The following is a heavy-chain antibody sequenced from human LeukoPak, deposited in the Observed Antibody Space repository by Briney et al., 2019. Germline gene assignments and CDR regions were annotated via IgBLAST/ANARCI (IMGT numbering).Heavy chain of an antibody. CDR2: IWYDGSNK. V-gene: IGHV3-33*01. CDR3: ARDNPWLAAARTLDY. CDR1: GFTFSSYG. Sequence: GRSLRLSCAASGFTFSSYGMHWVRQAPGKGLEWVAVIWYDGSNKYYADSVKGRFTISRDNSKNTLYLQMNSLRAEDTAVYYCARDNPWLAAARTLDYWGQGTLVTVSS. J-gene: IGHJ4*02. D-gene: IGHD6-13*01.